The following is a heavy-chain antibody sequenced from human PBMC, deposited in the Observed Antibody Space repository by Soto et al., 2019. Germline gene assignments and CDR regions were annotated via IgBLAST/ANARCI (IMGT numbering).Heavy chain of an antibody. J-gene: IGHJ3*02. CDR1: GFTFSGYW. V-gene: IGHV3-7*01. CDR3: AIDVEGI. CDR2: IKHDGSGQ. Sequence: EVQLVESGGGLVQPGGSLRLSCAASGFTFSGYWMSWVRQAPGKGLEWVANIKHDGSGQYYVDSVKGRFTISRDNAKNSLYLQMDSLRAEDTAVYYCAIDVEGIWGQGEMVTVSS.